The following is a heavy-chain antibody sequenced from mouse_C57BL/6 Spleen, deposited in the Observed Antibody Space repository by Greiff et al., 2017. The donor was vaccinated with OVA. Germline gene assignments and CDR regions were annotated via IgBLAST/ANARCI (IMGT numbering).Heavy chain of an antibody. J-gene: IGHJ3*01. CDR3: ARRRDDEEAGLAD. Sequence: VQLQQPGAELVKPGASVKLSCKASGYTFTSYWMHWVKQRPGRGLEWIGRIDPSSGGTNYNEKFKGKATLTVDNSSSTAYMQLSSLTSEDSAVYYCARRRDDEEAGLADWGQGTLVTVSA. V-gene: IGHV1-72*01. CDR1: GYTFTSYW. CDR2: IDPSSGGT.